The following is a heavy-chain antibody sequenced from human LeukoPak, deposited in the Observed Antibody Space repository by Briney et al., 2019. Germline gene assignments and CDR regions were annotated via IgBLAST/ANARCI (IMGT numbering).Heavy chain of an antibody. J-gene: IGHJ4*02. CDR2: IYYSGST. V-gene: IGHV4-59*01. Sequence: PSETLSLTCTVSGGSISSYYWSWIRQPPGKGLEWIGYIYYSGSTNYNPSLKSRVTISVDTSKNQFSLKLSSVTAADTAVYYCARTVGATPPDYWGQGTLVTVSS. D-gene: IGHD1-26*01. CDR1: GGSISSYY. CDR3: ARTVGATPPDY.